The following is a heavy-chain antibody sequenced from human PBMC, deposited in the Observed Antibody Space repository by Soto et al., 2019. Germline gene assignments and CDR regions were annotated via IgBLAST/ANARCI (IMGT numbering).Heavy chain of an antibody. V-gene: IGHV6-1*01. Sequence: SQTLSLTCAISGDSVSSKNAACNWIRQSPSGGLEWLGRTYYRSKWFNDYADSVKSRLTITPDTSKNRFSLQLNSVTPEDTALYYCERAYYYGMDVWGQGTTVPVSS. J-gene: IGHJ6*02. CDR3: ERAYYYGMDV. CDR1: GDSVSSKNAA. CDR2: TYYRSKWFN.